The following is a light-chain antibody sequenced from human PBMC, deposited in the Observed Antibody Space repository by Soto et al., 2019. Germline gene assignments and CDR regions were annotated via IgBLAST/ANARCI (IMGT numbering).Light chain of an antibody. CDR2: DNN. CDR3: GTWDSSLSAYV. V-gene: IGLV1-51*01. J-gene: IGLJ1*01. Sequence: QSFLTQPPSVSAAPGQKVTISCSGSSSNIGNNYVSWYQQLPRTAPKLLIYDNNKRPSGIPDRFSGSKSDTSATLGITGLQTGDEADYYCGTWDSSLSAYVLGTGTKV. CDR1: SSNIGNNY.